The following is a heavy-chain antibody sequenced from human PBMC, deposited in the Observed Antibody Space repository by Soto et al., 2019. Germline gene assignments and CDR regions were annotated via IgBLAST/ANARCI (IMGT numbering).Heavy chain of an antibody. V-gene: IGHV3-30-3*01. D-gene: IGHD6-13*01. CDR3: ARDPSGYSSSWLNPCWFDP. J-gene: IGHJ5*02. CDR2: ISYDGSNK. CDR1: GFTLSSYA. Sequence: GGSLRLSCAASGFTLSSYAMHWVRQAPGKGLEWVAVISYDGSNKYYADSVKGRFTISRDNSKNTLYLQMNSLRAEDTAVYYCARDPSGYSSSWLNPCWFDPWGQGTLVTVSS.